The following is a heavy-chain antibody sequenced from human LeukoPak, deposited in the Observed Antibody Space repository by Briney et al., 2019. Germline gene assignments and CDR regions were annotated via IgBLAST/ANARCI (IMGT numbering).Heavy chain of an antibody. CDR1: RFTFSSYA. J-gene: IGHJ4*02. D-gene: IGHD6-19*01. CDR3: AKHGFSSGWPQVPSDH. Sequence: GGSLRLSCTASRFTFSSYALSWGRQAPGKGLEWVSAISGSGDHTYYAASVKGRFTISRDNSKNTLYLQMIRLRAEDTAVYYCAKHGFSSGWPQVPSDHWGQGTLVTVSS. V-gene: IGHV3-23*01. CDR2: ISGSGDHT.